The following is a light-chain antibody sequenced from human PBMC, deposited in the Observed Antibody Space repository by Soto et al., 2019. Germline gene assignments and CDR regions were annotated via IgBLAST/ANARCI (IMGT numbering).Light chain of an antibody. V-gene: IGKV1-39*01. J-gene: IGKJ2*01. CDR2: GAS. CDR1: QSISTS. Sequence: DIQMTESPSSLSASVGDRVTITCRATQSISTSLTWYQQKPGKAPQFLIFGASSLTGGGPSRFSGSGPGTDLTLTISSLQPVDVATYFCQQSYSKPYNFGQGTKLEIK. CDR3: QQSYSKPYN.